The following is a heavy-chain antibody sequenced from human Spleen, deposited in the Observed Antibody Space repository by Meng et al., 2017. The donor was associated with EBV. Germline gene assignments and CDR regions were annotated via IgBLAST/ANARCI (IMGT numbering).Heavy chain of an antibody. CDR2: IIPMYGNT. J-gene: IGHJ5*02. V-gene: IGHV1-69*06. Sequence: QMQLVQSGAEGKKPGSSVKVSCKVSGGTFSNYGISWVRQAPGQGLEWMGGIIPMYGNTNYPQTLQGRVTITADKSTTTVYMELSSLRSDDTAVYYCAREASQSYFSSWFDPWGQGTLVTVSS. D-gene: IGHD3-10*01. CDR3: AREASQSYFSSWFDP. CDR1: GGTFSNYG.